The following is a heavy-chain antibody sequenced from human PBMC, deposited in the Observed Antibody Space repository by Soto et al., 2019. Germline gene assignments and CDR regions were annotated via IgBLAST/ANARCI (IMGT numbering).Heavy chain of an antibody. CDR1: GYTFSDFS. CDR2: MNPDTGGT. D-gene: IGHD6-13*01. Sequence: ASVKVSCKASGYTFSDFSMHWVRQAPGQGIEWVGWMNPDTGGTNYAQKFQGWVTMTRDTSISTAYMELSRLRSDDTAVYYCARDPYTSSSGYYYGMDVWGQGTTVTVSS. V-gene: IGHV1-2*04. J-gene: IGHJ6*02. CDR3: ARDPYTSSSGYYYGMDV.